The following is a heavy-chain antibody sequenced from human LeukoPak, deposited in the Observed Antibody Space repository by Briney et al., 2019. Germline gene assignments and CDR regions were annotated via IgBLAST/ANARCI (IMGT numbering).Heavy chain of an antibody. V-gene: IGHV1-18*01. CDR2: ISAYNGNT. Sequence: ASVKVSCKASGYTFTSYGISWVRQAPGQGLEWMGWISAYNGNTNYAQKLQGRVTMTTDTSTSTAYMELRSLRSDDTAVYYCARDSRSMITFGGVNKGFDYWGQGTLVTVSS. CDR1: GYTFTSYG. CDR3: ARDSRSMITFGGVNKGFDY. D-gene: IGHD3-16*01. J-gene: IGHJ4*02.